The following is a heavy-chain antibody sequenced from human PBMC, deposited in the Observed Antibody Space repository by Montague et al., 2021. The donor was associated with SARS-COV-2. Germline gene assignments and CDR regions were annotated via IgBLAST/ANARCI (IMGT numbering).Heavy chain of an antibody. CDR1: AASMSTSDFS. Sequence: SETLSLTCTVSAASMSTSDFSWAWVRQPAGKGLEWIGCIYNGGSTDYNPSLQSRVTICLDTSKNQFSLRLSSVIAADTAVYYCATVTGCPERDFGYWGQGTLVTVSS. CDR3: ATVTGCPERDFGY. CDR2: IYNGGST. V-gene: IGHV4-39*01. J-gene: IGHJ4*02. D-gene: IGHD1-14*01.